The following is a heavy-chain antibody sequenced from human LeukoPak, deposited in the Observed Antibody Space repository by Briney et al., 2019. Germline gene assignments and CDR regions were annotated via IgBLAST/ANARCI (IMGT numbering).Heavy chain of an antibody. Sequence: PRRSLRLPCAASGFTFSSYAMHWVRQAPGKGLEWVAVISYDGSNKYYADSVKGRFTISRDNSKNTLYLQMNSLRAEDTAVYYCARLTTRSCWGQGTLVTVSS. CDR2: ISYDGSNK. D-gene: IGHD3-10*01. CDR3: ARLTTRSC. CDR1: GFTFSSYA. V-gene: IGHV3-30-3*01. J-gene: IGHJ4*02.